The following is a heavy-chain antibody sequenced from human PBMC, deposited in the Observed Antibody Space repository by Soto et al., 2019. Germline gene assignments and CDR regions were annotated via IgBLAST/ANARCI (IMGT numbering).Heavy chain of an antibody. V-gene: IGHV3-NL1*01. Sequence: GGSLILSCAASGFTFYYFSMHWVRQPPGKGLEFVSVISCDSGYTYYADSVKGRFTISRDNSKNTLYLQMNSLRAEDTAVYYCAKDDYGDPGDYYYGMDVWGQGTTVTVSS. CDR3: AKDDYGDPGDYYYGMDV. D-gene: IGHD4-17*01. J-gene: IGHJ6*02. CDR1: GFTFYYFS. CDR2: ISCDSGYT.